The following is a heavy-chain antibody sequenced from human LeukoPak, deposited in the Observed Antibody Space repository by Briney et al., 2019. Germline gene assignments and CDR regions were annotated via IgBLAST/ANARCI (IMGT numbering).Heavy chain of an antibody. J-gene: IGHJ4*02. CDR2: IYESWST. Sequence: TSQTLCLTCAVSGGSISSGGYSWSWIRQPPGKCLEWSGYIYESWSTYDNPSLKSRVTISVDSSKNPFSLKLSSVTAADTAVHYCAREGGTSRPLDYSGQGTMVTVS. D-gene: IGHD1-1*01. CDR1: GGSISSGGYS. CDR3: AREGGTSRPLDY. V-gene: IGHV4-30-2*01.